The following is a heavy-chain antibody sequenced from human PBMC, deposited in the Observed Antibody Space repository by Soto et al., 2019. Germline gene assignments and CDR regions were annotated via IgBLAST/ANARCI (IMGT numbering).Heavy chain of an antibody. J-gene: IGHJ6*02. CDR2: IYYSGST. CDR1: GGSISSYY. Sequence: SETLSLTCTVSGGSISSYYWSWIRQPPGKGLEWIGYIYYSGSTNYNPSLKSRVTISVDTSKNQFSLKLSSVTAADTAVYYCAMHYSSGWYKSYYYYYGMDVWGQGTTVTVSS. CDR3: AMHYSSGWYKSYYYYYGMDV. D-gene: IGHD6-19*01. V-gene: IGHV4-59*08.